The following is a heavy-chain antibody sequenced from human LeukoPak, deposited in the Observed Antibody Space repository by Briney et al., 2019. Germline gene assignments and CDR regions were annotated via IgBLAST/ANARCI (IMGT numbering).Heavy chain of an antibody. V-gene: IGHV4-38-2*02. CDR2: IYHSGST. CDR1: GYSISSGYY. CDR3: ARDDPEYYYDSSGYRGSDY. J-gene: IGHJ4*02. Sequence: SETLSLTCAVSGYSISSGYYWGWIRQPPGKGLEWIGSIYHSGSTYYNPSLKSRVTISVDTSKNKFSLKLSSVTAADTAVYYCARDDPEYYYDSSGYRGSDYWGQGTLVTVSS. D-gene: IGHD3-22*01.